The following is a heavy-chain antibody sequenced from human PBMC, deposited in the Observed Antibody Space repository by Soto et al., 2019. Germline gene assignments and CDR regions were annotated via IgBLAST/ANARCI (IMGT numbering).Heavy chain of an antibody. D-gene: IGHD3-3*01. CDR3: ARGGDFWSGYYASIDY. CDR2: IWYDGSNK. Sequence: VAVIWYDGSNKYYADSVKGRFTISRDNSKNTLYLQMNSLRAEDTAVYYCARGGDFWSGYYASIDYWGQGTLVTVSS. V-gene: IGHV3-33*01. J-gene: IGHJ4*02.